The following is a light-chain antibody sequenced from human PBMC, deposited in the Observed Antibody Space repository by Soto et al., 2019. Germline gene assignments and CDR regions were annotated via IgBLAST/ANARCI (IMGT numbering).Light chain of an antibody. V-gene: IGKV1-39*01. CDR1: QRLTTY. J-gene: IGKJ2*01. Sequence: IHMTQSPSSLSASVGDRITVTCRASQRLTTYVNWYQLKPGEAPKLLISTSGTLQRGVPSRFSGSGSGTDFTLTITRLQPADFATYFCQQTYSTPYTFGPGTKLEI. CDR3: QQTYSTPYT. CDR2: TSG.